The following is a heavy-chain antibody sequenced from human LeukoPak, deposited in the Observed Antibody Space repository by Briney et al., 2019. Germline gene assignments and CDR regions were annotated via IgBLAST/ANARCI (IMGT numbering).Heavy chain of an antibody. V-gene: IGHV3-11*05. D-gene: IGHD6-13*01. CDR2: ISSSSSYT. CDR1: GFTFSDYY. J-gene: IGHJ4*02. CDR3: AREGWGIAAAGPEGGFFDY. Sequence: PGGSLRLSCAASGFTFSDYYMSWIRLAPGKGLEWVSYISSSSSYTNYADSVKGRFTISRDNAKNSLYLQMNSLRAEDTAVYYCAREGWGIAAAGPEGGFFDYWGQGTLVTVSS.